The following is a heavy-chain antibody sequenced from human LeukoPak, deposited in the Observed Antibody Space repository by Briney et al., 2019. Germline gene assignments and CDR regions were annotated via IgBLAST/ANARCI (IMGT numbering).Heavy chain of an antibody. CDR3: ARATPDYYYYYGMDV. J-gene: IGHJ6*02. CDR1: GGSISSYY. V-gene: IGHV4-59*01. Sequence: PSETLSLTCTVSGGSISSYYWSWIRQPPGKGLDWIGYIYYSGSTNYNPSLKSRVTISVDTSKNQFSLKLSSVTAADTAVYYCARATPDYYYYYGMDVWGQGTTVTVSS. CDR2: IYYSGST.